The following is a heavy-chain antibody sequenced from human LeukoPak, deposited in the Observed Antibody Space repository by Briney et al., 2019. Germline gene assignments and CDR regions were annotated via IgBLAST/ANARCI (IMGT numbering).Heavy chain of an antibody. CDR3: ARNRHSMIVVDALDY. D-gene: IGHD3-22*01. J-gene: IGHJ4*02. CDR2: ISSSSSTI. CDR1: GFTFSSYS. Sequence: GGSLRLSCAASGFTFSSYSMNWVRQAPGKGLEWVSYISSSSSTIYYADSVKGRFTISRDNAKNSLYLQMNSLRAEDTAVCYCARNRHSMIVVDALDYWGQGTLVTVSS. V-gene: IGHV3-48*04.